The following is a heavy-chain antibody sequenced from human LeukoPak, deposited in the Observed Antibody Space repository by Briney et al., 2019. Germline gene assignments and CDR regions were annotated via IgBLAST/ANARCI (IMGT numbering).Heavy chain of an antibody. J-gene: IGHJ4*02. CDR2: INPNSGDT. D-gene: IGHD1-1*01. CDR1: GYTFTGYH. V-gene: IGHV1-2*06. CDR3: ALASPPNYYFDY. Sequence: ASVKVSCKASGYTFTGYHMHWVRQAPGQGLEWMGRINPNSGDTNYAQKFQGRVTITADESTSTAYMELSSLRSEDTAVYYCALASPPNYYFDYWGQGTLVTVSS.